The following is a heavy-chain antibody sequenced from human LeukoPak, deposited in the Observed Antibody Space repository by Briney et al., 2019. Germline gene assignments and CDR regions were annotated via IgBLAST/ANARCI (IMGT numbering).Heavy chain of an antibody. Sequence: SETLSLTCTVSGGSISSYYWSWIRQPPGKGLEWIGYIYYSGSTNYNPSLKSRVTISVDTSKNQFSLKLSSVTAADTAVYYCARARTGVGRNFDYWGQGTLVTVSS. V-gene: IGHV4-59*01. CDR3: ARARTGVGRNFDY. J-gene: IGHJ4*02. CDR1: GGSISSYY. CDR2: IYYSGST. D-gene: IGHD2-8*01.